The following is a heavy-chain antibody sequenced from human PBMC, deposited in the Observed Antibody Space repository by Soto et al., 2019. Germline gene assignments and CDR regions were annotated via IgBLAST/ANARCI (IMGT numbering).Heavy chain of an antibody. CDR1: GYTFTSYG. Sequence: QVQLVQSGAEVKKPGASVKVSCKASGYTFTSYGISWVRQAPGQGLEWMGWISAYNGNTNYAQKLQGRVTMTPDTSTSTAYMERRGLTSDDTAVYYCARARIQLWLPRDYWGQGSLVTVSS. CDR3: ARARIQLWLPRDY. CDR2: ISAYNGNT. V-gene: IGHV1-18*01. J-gene: IGHJ4*02. D-gene: IGHD5-18*01.